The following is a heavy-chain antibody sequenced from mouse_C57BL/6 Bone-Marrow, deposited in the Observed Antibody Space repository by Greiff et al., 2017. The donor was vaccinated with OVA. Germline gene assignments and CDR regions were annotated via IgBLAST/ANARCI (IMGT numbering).Heavy chain of an antibody. CDR2: IYPGDGDT. CDR1: GYAFSSSW. CDR3: SSSPFAY. J-gene: IGHJ3*01. V-gene: IGHV1-82*01. Sequence: VQLVESGPELVKPGASVKISCKASGYAFSSSWMNWVKQRPGKGLEWIGRIYPGDGDTNYNGKFKGKATLTADKSSSTAYMELRSLTSEDSAVYFCSSSPFAYWGQGTLVTVSA.